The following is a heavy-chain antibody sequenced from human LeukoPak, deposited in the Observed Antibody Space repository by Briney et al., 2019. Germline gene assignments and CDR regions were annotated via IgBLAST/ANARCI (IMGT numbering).Heavy chain of an antibody. CDR3: ARDPLRRGVIPYYFDY. J-gene: IGHJ4*02. Sequence: SVKVSCKASGGTFSTHSMTWVRQAPGQGLEWMGSIIPMFGTENNAQKFQGRVTITADKSTSTAYMELSSLRSEDTAVYYCARDPLRRGVIPYYFDYWGQGTLVTVSS. D-gene: IGHD3-22*01. V-gene: IGHV1-69*06. CDR2: IIPMFGTE. CDR1: GGTFSTHS.